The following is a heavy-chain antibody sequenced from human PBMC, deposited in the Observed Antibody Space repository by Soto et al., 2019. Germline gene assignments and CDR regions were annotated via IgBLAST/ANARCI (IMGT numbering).Heavy chain of an antibody. CDR1: GGTFSSYT. CDR3: ARAATVTTPYNWFDP. D-gene: IGHD4-17*01. Sequence: SVKVSCKASGGTFSSYTISWVRQAPGQGLEWMGRIIPILGIANYAQKFQGRVTITADKSTSTAYMELSSLRSEDTAVYYCARAATVTTPYNWFDPWGQGTLVTVSS. V-gene: IGHV1-69*02. J-gene: IGHJ5*02. CDR2: IIPILGIA.